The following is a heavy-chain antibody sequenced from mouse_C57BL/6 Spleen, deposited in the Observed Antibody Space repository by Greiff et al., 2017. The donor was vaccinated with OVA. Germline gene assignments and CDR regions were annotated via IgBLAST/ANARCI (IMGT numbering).Heavy chain of an antibody. V-gene: IGHV1-42*01. CDR3: APTGTDYAMDY. D-gene: IGHD4-1*02. CDR1: GYSFTGYY. J-gene: IGHJ4*01. Sequence: DVQLQESGPELVKPGASVKISCKASGYSFTGYYMNWVKQSPEKSLEWIGEINPSTGGTTYNQKFKAKATLTVDKSSSTAYMQLKSLTSEDSAVYYCAPTGTDYAMDYWGQGTSVTVSS. CDR2: INPSTGGT.